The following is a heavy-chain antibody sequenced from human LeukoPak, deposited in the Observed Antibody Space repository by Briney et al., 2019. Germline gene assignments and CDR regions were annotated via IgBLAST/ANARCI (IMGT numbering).Heavy chain of an antibody. J-gene: IGHJ4*02. Sequence: QPGGSLRLSCAASGFTFSSYSMNWVRQAPGKGLEWVSAISGSGGSTYYADSVKGRFTISRDNSKNTLHLQMNSLRAEDTAVYYCAKGLSAGPGFYWGQGTLVTVSS. D-gene: IGHD3-10*01. V-gene: IGHV3-23*01. CDR1: GFTFSSYS. CDR2: ISGSGGST. CDR3: AKGLSAGPGFY.